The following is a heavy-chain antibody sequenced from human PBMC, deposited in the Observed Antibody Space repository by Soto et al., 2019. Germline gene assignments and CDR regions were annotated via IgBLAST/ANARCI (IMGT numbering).Heavy chain of an antibody. Sequence: QVQLMQSGAEVRKPGASVKVSCKASGYTFTNYGISWVRQAPGRGLEWLGWISGYDGNTNYARNFQGRATMSTDTSTSKAYMELRSLISDETAVYYCVRHSQRSHYYGSGSYYFDYWGQGVMVTVSS. CDR2: ISGYDGNT. J-gene: IGHJ4*02. CDR1: GYTFTNYG. D-gene: IGHD3-10*01. V-gene: IGHV1-18*04. CDR3: VRHSQRSHYYGSGSYYFDY.